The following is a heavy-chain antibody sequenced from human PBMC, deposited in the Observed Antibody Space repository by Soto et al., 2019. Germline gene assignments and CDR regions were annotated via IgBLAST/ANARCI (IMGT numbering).Heavy chain of an antibody. V-gene: IGHV5-51*01. Sequence: GESLKISCKGSGYSFTSYWIGWVRQMPGKGLELMGIIYPGDSDTRYSPSFQGQITISADKSISTAYLQWSSLKASDTAMYYCARTAAAGKYYYGMDVWGQGTTVTVSS. CDR3: ARTAAAGKYYYGMDV. CDR2: IYPGDSDT. J-gene: IGHJ6*02. CDR1: GYSFTSYW. D-gene: IGHD6-13*01.